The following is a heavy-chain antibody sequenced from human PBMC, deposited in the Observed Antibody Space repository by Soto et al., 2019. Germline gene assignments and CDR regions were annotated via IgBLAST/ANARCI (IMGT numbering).Heavy chain of an antibody. CDR1: GGTFSSYA. Sequence: ASVTVSCKASGGTFSSYAISWVRQAPGQGLEWMGGIIPIFGTANYAQKFQGRVTITADESTSTAYMELSSLRSEDTAVYYCVRTSLVVAAATREDYWGQGTLVAVSS. CDR3: VRTSLVVAAATREDY. V-gene: IGHV1-69*13. D-gene: IGHD2-15*01. J-gene: IGHJ4*02. CDR2: IIPIFGTA.